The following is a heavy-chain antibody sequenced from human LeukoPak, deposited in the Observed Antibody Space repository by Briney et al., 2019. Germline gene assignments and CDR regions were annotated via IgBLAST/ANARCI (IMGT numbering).Heavy chain of an antibody. Sequence: PGGSLRLSCAASGFTFSSYSMNWVRQAPGKGLEWVSSISSSSSYIYYADSVKGRFTISRDNAKNSLYLQMNSLRAEDTAVYYCAKNGYSSGWRPDYWGQGTLVTVSS. CDR2: ISSSSSYI. D-gene: IGHD6-19*01. J-gene: IGHJ4*02. CDR3: AKNGYSSGWRPDY. CDR1: GFTFSSYS. V-gene: IGHV3-21*01.